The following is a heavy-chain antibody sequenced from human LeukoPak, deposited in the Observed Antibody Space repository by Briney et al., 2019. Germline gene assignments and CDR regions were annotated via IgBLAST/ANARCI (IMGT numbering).Heavy chain of an antibody. Sequence: GSLRLPCAASGFDFSTYTMNWVRQAPGKGLEWVSSISSSSSYIYYADSVKGRFTISRDNAKNSMYLQMNSLRAEDTAVYYCTRDPGRCTSTSCYPDYWGQGTLVTVSS. CDR2: ISSSSSYI. CDR1: GFDFSTYT. D-gene: IGHD2-2*01. V-gene: IGHV3-21*01. J-gene: IGHJ4*02. CDR3: TRDPGRCTSTSCYPDY.